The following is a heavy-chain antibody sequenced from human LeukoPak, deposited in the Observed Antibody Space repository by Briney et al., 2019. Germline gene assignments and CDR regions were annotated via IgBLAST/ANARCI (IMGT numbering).Heavy chain of an antibody. CDR3: ARGGVEWLSDYYYYYMDV. Sequence: ASVKVSCKASGGTFSSYAFSWVRQAPGQGLEWMGGIIPIFGTANYAQKFQGRVTITTDESTSTAYMELSSLRSEGTAVYYCARGGVEWLSDYYYYYMDVWGKGTTVTVSS. V-gene: IGHV1-69*05. CDR2: IIPIFGTA. J-gene: IGHJ6*03. D-gene: IGHD3-3*01. CDR1: GGTFSSYA.